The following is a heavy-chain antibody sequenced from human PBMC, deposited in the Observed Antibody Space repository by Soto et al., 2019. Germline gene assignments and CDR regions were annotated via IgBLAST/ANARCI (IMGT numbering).Heavy chain of an antibody. Sequence: SVKVSCKASGGTFSSYAISWVRQAPGQGLEWMGGIIPIFGTANYAQKFQGRVTITADESTSTAYMELSSLRSEDTAVYYCAREVVGIVATFDYWGQGTLVTVSS. CDR2: IIPIFGTA. CDR1: GGTFSSYA. CDR3: AREVVGIVATFDY. V-gene: IGHV1-69*13. J-gene: IGHJ4*02. D-gene: IGHD5-12*01.